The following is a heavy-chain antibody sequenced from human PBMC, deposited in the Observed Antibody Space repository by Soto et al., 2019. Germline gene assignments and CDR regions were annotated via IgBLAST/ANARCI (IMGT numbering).Heavy chain of an antibody. CDR1: GDSISSSTYF. J-gene: IGHJ4*02. CDR2: IYYSGST. V-gene: IGHV4-39*02. Sequence: SETLSLTCTVSGDSISSSTYFWGWVRQPPGKGLEWIGSIYYSGSTYYNPSLKSRVTISVDTSKNHFSLKLSSVTAADTAVYYCAKDLGESYFDCWGQGNLLTVSS. CDR3: AKDLGESYFDC.